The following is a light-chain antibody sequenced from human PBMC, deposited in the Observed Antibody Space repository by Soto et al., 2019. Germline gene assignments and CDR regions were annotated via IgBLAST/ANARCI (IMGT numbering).Light chain of an antibody. Sequence: EIVMTQSPATLSVSPGERATLSCRASQSVSSNLAWYQQKPGQAHRLLIYGASTRATGIPARFSGSGSGTEFTITISRLQSEDFAVYYCQQYNNWPPLTFGGGTKVEIK. CDR2: GAS. J-gene: IGKJ4*01. CDR1: QSVSSN. CDR3: QQYNNWPPLT. V-gene: IGKV3-15*01.